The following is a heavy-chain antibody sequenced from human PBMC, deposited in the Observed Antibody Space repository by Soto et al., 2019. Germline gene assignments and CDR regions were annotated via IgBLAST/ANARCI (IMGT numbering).Heavy chain of an antibody. CDR3: ASRISGCTRDDAFDI. CDR2: IYPGDSDT. D-gene: IGHD6-19*01. V-gene: IGHV5-51*01. CDR1: GYSFTSYW. J-gene: IGHJ3*02. Sequence: PGESLKISCKGSGYSFTSYWIGWVRQMPGKGLEWMGIIYPGDSDTRYSPSFQGQVTISADKSISTAYLQWSSLKASDTAMYYCASRISGCTRDDAFDIWGQGTMVTVSS.